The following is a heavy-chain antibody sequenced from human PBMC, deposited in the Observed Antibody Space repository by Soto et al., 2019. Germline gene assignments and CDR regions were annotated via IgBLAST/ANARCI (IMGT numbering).Heavy chain of an antibody. V-gene: IGHV3-21*01. J-gene: IGHJ4*02. Sequence: EVQLVESGGGLVKPGGSLRLSCAASGFTFSSYSMNWVRQAPGKGLEWVSSISSSSSYIYYADSVKGRFTISRDNAKNSLYLQMNSLRAEDTAVYYCARDLGYYDILTGYTDYWGQGTLVTVSS. CDR3: ARDLGYYDILTGYTDY. CDR2: ISSSSSYI. D-gene: IGHD3-9*01. CDR1: GFTFSSYS.